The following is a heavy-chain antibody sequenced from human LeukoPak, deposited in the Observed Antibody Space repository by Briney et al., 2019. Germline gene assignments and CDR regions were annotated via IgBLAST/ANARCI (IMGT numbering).Heavy chain of an antibody. Sequence: STTLSLTCTVSGGSITNYYWSWIRQPPGQGLEWIGYIHYSGSTNYNPSLKSRVSISVDMSTNQFSLKLTSVTAADTAVYYCARHSRTYYDFDYWGQGTLVTVS. CDR1: GGSITNYY. CDR3: ARHSRTYYDFDY. V-gene: IGHV4-59*08. J-gene: IGHJ4*02. CDR2: IHYSGST. D-gene: IGHD1-26*01.